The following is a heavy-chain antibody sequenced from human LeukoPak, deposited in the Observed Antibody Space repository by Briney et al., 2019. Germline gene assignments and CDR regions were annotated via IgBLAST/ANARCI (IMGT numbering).Heavy chain of an antibody. D-gene: IGHD3-16*01. CDR1: GFTFSSYS. Sequence: GGSLGLSCAASGFTFSSYSMNWVRQAPGKGLEWVSGISGSGHRTYYADSVKGRFTISRDNSKNTLYLQMNSLRAEDTAVYYCAKDWGEYFDYVWGSFTSFDFWGQGTLVTVSS. CDR2: ISGSGHRT. J-gene: IGHJ4*02. CDR3: AKDWGEYFDYVWGSFTSFDF. V-gene: IGHV3-23*01.